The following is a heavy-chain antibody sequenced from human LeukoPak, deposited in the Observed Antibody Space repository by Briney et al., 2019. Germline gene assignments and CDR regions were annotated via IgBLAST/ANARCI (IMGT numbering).Heavy chain of an antibody. D-gene: IGHD3-16*01. CDR1: GFTFSSYW. CDR2: ISTDGSIT. V-gene: IGHV3-74*01. J-gene: IGHJ4*02. Sequence: PGGSLRLSCAASGFTFSSYWMHWVRQAPGEGLVWVSRISTDGSITNHADSVKGRFTISRDNAKNTLYLQMNSLRAEDTAVYYCAQIPHALESWGWGQGTLVTVSS. CDR3: AQIPHALESWG.